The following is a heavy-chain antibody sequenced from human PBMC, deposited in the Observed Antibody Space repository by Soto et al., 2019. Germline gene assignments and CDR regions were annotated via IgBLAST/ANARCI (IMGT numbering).Heavy chain of an antibody. Sequence: QLQLQESGPGLVKPSETLSLTCTVSGGSISSTSYYWGWIRQPPGKGLEWIGSIYYSGSTYYNPSLKSRVTISVDTSKNQFSLKLSSVTAADTAMYYCAREGSGWPPRFDHWGQGTLVTVSS. CDR3: AREGSGWPPRFDH. CDR1: GGSISSTSYY. V-gene: IGHV4-39*07. J-gene: IGHJ4*02. CDR2: IYYSGST. D-gene: IGHD6-19*01.